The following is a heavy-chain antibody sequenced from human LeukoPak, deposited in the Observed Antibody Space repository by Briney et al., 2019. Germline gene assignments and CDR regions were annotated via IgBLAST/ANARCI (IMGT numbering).Heavy chain of an antibody. CDR3: VPSANYYYFDY. J-gene: IGHJ4*02. CDR2: INPRSGGT. Sequence: ASVKVSCKTSGYTFTNYYMHWVRQGPGLGFEWMGWINPRSGGTSYPQKFQGRLTMTRDTSISTAYMELSRLGSDDTAVYYCVPSANYYYFDYWGQGTLVTVSS. D-gene: IGHD1-26*01. V-gene: IGHV1-2*02. CDR1: GYTFTNYY.